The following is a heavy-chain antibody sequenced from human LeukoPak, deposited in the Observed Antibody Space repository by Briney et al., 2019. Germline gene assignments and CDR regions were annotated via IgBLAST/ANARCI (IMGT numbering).Heavy chain of an antibody. CDR2: ISSSGSTI. D-gene: IGHD2-2*01. Sequence: GGSLRLSCAASGFTFSSYEMNWVRQAPGKGLEWVSYISSSGSTIYYADSVKGRVTISRDNAKNSLYLQMNSLRAEDTAVYYCARGGAWGCSSTSCYAGYRYYGFKDAFDIWGQGTMVTVSS. CDR3: ARGGAWGCSSTSCYAGYRYYGFKDAFDI. J-gene: IGHJ3*02. V-gene: IGHV3-48*03. CDR1: GFTFSSYE.